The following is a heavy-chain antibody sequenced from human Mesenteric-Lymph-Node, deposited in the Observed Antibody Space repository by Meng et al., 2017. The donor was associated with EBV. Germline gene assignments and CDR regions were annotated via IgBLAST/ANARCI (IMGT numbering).Heavy chain of an antibody. V-gene: IGHV1-18*01. CDR2: VNPYTGHT. J-gene: IGHJ4*02. CDR3: ARRHFSNYVSDF. CDR1: GYSFTTYG. D-gene: IGHD4-11*01. Sequence: VQPVQCGGEVKKPGASVTVSCKASGYSFTTYGIAWVRQAPGQGLEWMGWVNPYTGHTGSAQKFQGRVTLDTDTSTGTAYMELKRLTSDDTAVYYCARRHFSNYVSDFWGQGTLVTVSS.